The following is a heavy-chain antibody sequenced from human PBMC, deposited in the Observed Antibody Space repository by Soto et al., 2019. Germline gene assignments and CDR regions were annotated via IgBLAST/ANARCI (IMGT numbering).Heavy chain of an antibody. CDR1: GGGSSSNSYY. CDR3: ASSDSSSFEGCIGA. V-gene: IGHV4-39*01. CDR2: IYYSGST. Sequence: PEGTWSLPGAGVGGGSSSNSYYWGWSRRVPGKGLEWIGSIYYSGSTYYNPSLKSRVTISVDTSKNQFSLKLSSVTAADTAVYYCASSDSSSFEGCIGAWGQGTLVTLPS. J-gene: IGHJ5*02. D-gene: IGHD6-6*01.